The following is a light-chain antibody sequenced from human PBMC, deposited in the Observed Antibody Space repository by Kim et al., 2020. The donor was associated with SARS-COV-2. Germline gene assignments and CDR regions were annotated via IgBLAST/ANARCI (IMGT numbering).Light chain of an antibody. Sequence: GQSITISCTGTSSDVGSYILISWYQQHPGKAPKLMIYEGSKRPSGVSNRFSGSKSGNTASLTISGLQAEDEADYYCCSYAGSSTWVFGGGTQLTVL. CDR3: CSYAGSSTWV. J-gene: IGLJ3*02. V-gene: IGLV2-23*01. CDR1: SSDVGSYIL. CDR2: EGS.